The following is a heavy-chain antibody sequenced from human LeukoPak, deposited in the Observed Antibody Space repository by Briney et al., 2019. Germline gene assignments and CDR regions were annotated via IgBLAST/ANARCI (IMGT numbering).Heavy chain of an antibody. CDR2: INHSGST. V-gene: IGHV4-34*01. CDR3: ARGTSYRAVGATTPWYFDL. J-gene: IGHJ2*01. Sequence: TPSETLSLTCAVYGGSFSGYYWSWIRQPPGKGLEWIGEINHSGSTNYNPSLKSRVTTSVDTSKNQFSLKLSSVTAADTAVYYCARGTSYRAVGATTPWYFDLWGRGTLVTVSS. D-gene: IGHD1-26*01. CDR1: GGSFSGYY.